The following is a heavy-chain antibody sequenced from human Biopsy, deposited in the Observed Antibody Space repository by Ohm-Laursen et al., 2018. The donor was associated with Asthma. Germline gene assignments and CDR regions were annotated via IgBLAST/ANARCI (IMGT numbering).Heavy chain of an antibody. CDR1: GFSFSSYA. V-gene: IGHV3-23*01. CDR3: AKDKVGAANSYQYDMDV. D-gene: IGHD1-26*01. CDR2: VSTNGENT. J-gene: IGHJ6*02. Sequence: SLRLSCAASGFSFSSYAMSWVRQAPGQGLEWVSSVSTNGENTYYTDSVKGRFTISRDNPENTLYLQMSSLGAEDTAIYYCAKDKVGAANSYQYDMDVWGQGTTVTVSS.